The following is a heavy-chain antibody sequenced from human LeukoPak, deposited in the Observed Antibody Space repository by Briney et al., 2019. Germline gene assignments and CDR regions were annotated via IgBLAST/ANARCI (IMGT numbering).Heavy chain of an antibody. V-gene: IGHV1-69*05. CDR1: GGTFSSYA. J-gene: IGHJ4*02. CDR3: ARDWQGYLNGGIWDY. D-gene: IGHD3-3*02. CDR2: IIPIFGTA. Sequence: SVKVSCKASGGTFSSYAISWVRQAPGQGLEWMGRIIPIFGTANYAQKFQGRVTITTDESTSTAYVELSSLRSEDTAVYYYARDWQGYLNGGIWDYWGQGTLVTVSS.